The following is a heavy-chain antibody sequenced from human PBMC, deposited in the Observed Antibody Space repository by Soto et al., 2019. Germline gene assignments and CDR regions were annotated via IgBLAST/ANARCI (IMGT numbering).Heavy chain of an antibody. CDR3: ARGRGAAADYFDF. D-gene: IGHD6-13*01. CDR1: GFTFSGYY. V-gene: IGHV3-11*05. Sequence: QVQLVESGGGLVKPGGSLRLSCAVSGFTFSGYYMTWIRQAPGKWLEWVSYISSSTSHTNYADSVKGRFTLSRDNAQNSLFLKRNSLRAEDTAVYYCARGRGAAADYFDFWGQGTLVTVSS. J-gene: IGHJ4*02. CDR2: ISSSTSHT.